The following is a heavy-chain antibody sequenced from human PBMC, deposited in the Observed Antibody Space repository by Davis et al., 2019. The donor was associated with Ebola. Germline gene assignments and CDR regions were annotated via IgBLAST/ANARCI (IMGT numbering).Heavy chain of an antibody. J-gene: IGHJ6*04. V-gene: IGHV3-23*01. CDR1: GFTFSSYA. CDR3: ARDHTYYDILTGYSYYYYYGMDV. CDR2: ISGSGGST. D-gene: IGHD3-9*01. Sequence: GESLKISCAASGFTFSSYAMSWVRQAPGKGLEWVSAISGSGGSTYYADSVKGRFTISRDNSKKTLYLQMNSLRAEDTAVYYCARDHTYYDILTGYSYYYYYGMDVWGKGTTVTVSS.